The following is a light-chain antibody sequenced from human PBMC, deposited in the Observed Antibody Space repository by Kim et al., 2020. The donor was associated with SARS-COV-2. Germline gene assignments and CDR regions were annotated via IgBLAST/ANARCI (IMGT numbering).Light chain of an antibody. CDR3: QQYHAFPWT. V-gene: IGKV1-5*01. J-gene: IGKJ1*01. CDR1: QTITTW. CDR2: EVS. Sequence: ASVGDRVTITCRASQTITTWLAWYQQKPGKAPNLLIYEVSTLEDGVPSRFSGGGSGTEFTLTITSLQPDDFATYYCQQYHAFPWTFGQGTKVDIK.